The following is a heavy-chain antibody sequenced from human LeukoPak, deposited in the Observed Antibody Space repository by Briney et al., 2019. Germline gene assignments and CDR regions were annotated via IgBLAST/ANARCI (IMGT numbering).Heavy chain of an antibody. D-gene: IGHD1-26*01. CDR3: ARDSGSYYGYYYYYGMDV. V-gene: IGHV1-18*01. J-gene: IGHJ6*02. Sequence: ASAKVSCKASGYTFTSYGISWVRQAPGQGLEWMGWISAYNGNTNYAQKLQGRVTMTTDTSTSTAYMELRSLRSDDTAVYYCARDSGSYYGYYYYYGMDVWGQGTTVTVSS. CDR1: GYTFTSYG. CDR2: ISAYNGNT.